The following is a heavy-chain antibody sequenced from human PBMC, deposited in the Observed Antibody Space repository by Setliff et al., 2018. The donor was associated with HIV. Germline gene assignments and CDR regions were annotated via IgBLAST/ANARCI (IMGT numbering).Heavy chain of an antibody. CDR2: ISSDGTTT. D-gene: IGHD6-19*01. J-gene: IGHJ5*02. Sequence: GGSLRLSCAASGFTLTNCAMNWVRQAPGKGLEWVSGISSDGTTTYYVDSVKGRFTISRDSSKNTLYLQMNSLKAEDTAVYYCARGLWLGTFDLWGQGTLVTVSS. CDR1: GFTLTNCA. CDR3: ARGLWLGTFDL. V-gene: IGHV3-23*01.